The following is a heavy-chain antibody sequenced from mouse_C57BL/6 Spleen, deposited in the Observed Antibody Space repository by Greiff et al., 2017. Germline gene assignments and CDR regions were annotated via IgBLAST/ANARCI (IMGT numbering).Heavy chain of an antibody. J-gene: IGHJ2*01. CDR3: ARFITTVVASFDY. Sequence: LVESGPELVKPGASVKISCKASGYAFSSSWMNWVKQRPGKGLEWIGRIYPGDGDTNYNGKFKGKATLTADKSSSTAYMQLSSLTSEDSAVYFCARFITTVVASFDYWGQGTTLTVSS. CDR2: IYPGDGDT. V-gene: IGHV1-82*01. D-gene: IGHD1-1*01. CDR1: GYAFSSSW.